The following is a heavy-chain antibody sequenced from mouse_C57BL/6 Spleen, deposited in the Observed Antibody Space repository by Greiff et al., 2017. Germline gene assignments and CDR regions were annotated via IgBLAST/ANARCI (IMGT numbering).Heavy chain of an antibody. CDR1: GYAFTNYL. CDR2: INPGSGGT. Sequence: LVESGAELVRPGTSVKVSCKASGYAFTNYLIEWVKQRPGQGLEWIGVINPGSGGTNYNEKFKGKATLTADKSSSTAYMQLSSLTSEDSAVYFCARSLDYWGQGTTLTVSS. J-gene: IGHJ2*01. CDR3: ARSLDY. V-gene: IGHV1-54*01.